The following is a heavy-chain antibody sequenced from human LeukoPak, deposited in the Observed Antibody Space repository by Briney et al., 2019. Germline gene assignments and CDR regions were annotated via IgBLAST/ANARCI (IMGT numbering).Heavy chain of an antibody. CDR2: IYYSGST. D-gene: IGHD2-15*01. Sequence: PSETLSLTCTVSGGSISSYYWSWIRQPPGKGLEWIGYIYYSGSTNYNPSLKSRVTISLDTSKNQFSLKLSSVTAADTAVYYCARGGGYCSGGSCYDYYYYYYMDVWGKGTTVTVSS. CDR1: GGSISSYY. V-gene: IGHV4-59*01. J-gene: IGHJ6*03. CDR3: ARGGGYCSGGSCYDYYYYYYMDV.